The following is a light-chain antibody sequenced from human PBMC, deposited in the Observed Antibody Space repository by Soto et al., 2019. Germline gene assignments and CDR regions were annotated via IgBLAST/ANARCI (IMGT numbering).Light chain of an antibody. Sequence: EVVMTQSPATLSVSPGERATLSCRASQSVGSELAWYQQKPGQAPRLLIYGASTRSTGIPDRFSGSGSGIDFTLTISRLEPEDFAVYLCQQYGGSSRTFGLGTKV. V-gene: IGKV3-20*01. CDR2: GAS. CDR3: QQYGGSSRT. J-gene: IGKJ1*01. CDR1: QSVGSE.